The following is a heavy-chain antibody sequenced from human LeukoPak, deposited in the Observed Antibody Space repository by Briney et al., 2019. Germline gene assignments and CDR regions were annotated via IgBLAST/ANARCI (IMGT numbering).Heavy chain of an antibody. CDR2: INHSGST. CDR1: GGSISSYY. J-gene: IGHJ6*02. CDR3: ARDVVDGSSWYYYYGMDV. Sequence: PSETLSLTCTVSGGSISSYYWSWIRQPPGKGLEWIGEINHSGSTNYNPSLKSRVTISVDTSKNQFSLKLSSVTAADTAVYYCARDVVDGSSWYYYYGMDVWGQGTTVTVSS. V-gene: IGHV4-34*01. D-gene: IGHD6-13*01.